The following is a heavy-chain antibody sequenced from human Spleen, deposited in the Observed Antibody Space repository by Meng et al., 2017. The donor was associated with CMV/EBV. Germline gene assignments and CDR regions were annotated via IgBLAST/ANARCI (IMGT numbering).Heavy chain of an antibody. Sequence: QESGPGLVKPSGTLSLPRPVSGGSISSGYSYWSWIRQPPGKGLEWIGYIYYSGSTYYNPSLKSRVTISVDTSKNQFSLKLSSVTAADPAVYYCARDSVFGLGTGTPFDPWGQGTLVTVSS. CDR3: ARDSVFGLGTGTPFDP. CDR2: IYYSGST. J-gene: IGHJ5*02. CDR1: GGSISSGYSY. D-gene: IGHD1-1*01. V-gene: IGHV4-30-4*08.